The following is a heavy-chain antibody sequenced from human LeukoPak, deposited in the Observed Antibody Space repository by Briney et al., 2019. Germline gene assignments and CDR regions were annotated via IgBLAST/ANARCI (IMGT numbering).Heavy chain of an antibody. CDR1: GFTFHNYA. J-gene: IGHJ4*02. Sequence: PRGSLRLSCAASGFTFHNYAMSWVRQAPGKGLEWVSAISSSGDITFYADSVKGRFTISRDNSRYTLYLQMNSLRAEDAAMYYCAKDRPNYHESNGHYYRRNGDYWGQGTLVTVSS. CDR2: ISSSGDIT. CDR3: AKDRPNYHESNGHYYRRNGDY. D-gene: IGHD3-22*01. V-gene: IGHV3-23*01.